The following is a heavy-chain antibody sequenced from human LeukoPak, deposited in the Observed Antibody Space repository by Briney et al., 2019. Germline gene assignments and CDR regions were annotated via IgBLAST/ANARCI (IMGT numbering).Heavy chain of an antibody. CDR3: ARRGYHDYSGFDY. V-gene: IGHV3-21*01. CDR1: GFNFNTYW. D-gene: IGHD1-26*01. Sequence: GGSLRLSCAASGFNFNTYWMSWVRQAPGKGLEWVSSISGSSSDIYYADSVKGRFTISRDNAKNSLYLQMKSLRAEDTAVYYCARRGYHDYSGFDYWGQGTLVTVSS. CDR2: ISGSSSDI. J-gene: IGHJ4*02.